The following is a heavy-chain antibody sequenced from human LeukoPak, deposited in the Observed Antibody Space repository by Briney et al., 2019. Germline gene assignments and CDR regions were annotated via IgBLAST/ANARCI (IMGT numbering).Heavy chain of an antibody. Sequence: GRSLRLSCAASGFTFDDYAMHWVRQAPGKGLEWVSGISWNSGSIGYADSVKGRFTISRDNAKNSLYLQMNSLRAEDTALYYCAKDTGYSGYEVFDYWGQGTLVTVSP. V-gene: IGHV3-9*01. CDR3: AKDTGYSGYEVFDY. D-gene: IGHD5-12*01. CDR1: GFTFDDYA. J-gene: IGHJ4*02. CDR2: ISWNSGSI.